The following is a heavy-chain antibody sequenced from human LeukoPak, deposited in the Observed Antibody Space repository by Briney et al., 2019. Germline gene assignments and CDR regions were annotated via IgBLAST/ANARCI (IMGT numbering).Heavy chain of an antibody. CDR2: ISSSSSYI. V-gene: IGHV3-21*01. Sequence: GGSLRLSCAASGFTFSSYSMNWVRQAPGKGLEWVSSISSSSSYIYYADSVKGRFTISRDNARNSLYLQMNSLRAEDTAVYYCARDDLYCSGGSCYSDVWGKGTTVTVSS. CDR1: GFTFSSYS. D-gene: IGHD2-15*01. CDR3: ARDDLYCSGGSCYSDV. J-gene: IGHJ6*04.